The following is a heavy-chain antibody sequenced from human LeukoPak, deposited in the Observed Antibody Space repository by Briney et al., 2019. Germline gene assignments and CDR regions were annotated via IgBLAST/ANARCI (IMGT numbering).Heavy chain of an antibody. CDR2: IIPIFGTA. CDR3: GRKAGDCGGGSCYSIDY. V-gene: IGHV1-69*05. J-gene: IGHJ4*02. Sequence: SVKVSCKAFGGSFSSEAISWVRQAPGQGLEWMGGIIPIFGTANYAQKFQGRVTITTDESTSTAYMEVSSLRSEDTAVYYCGRKAGDCGGGSCYSIDYWGQGTLATVSS. D-gene: IGHD2-15*01. CDR1: GGSFSSEA.